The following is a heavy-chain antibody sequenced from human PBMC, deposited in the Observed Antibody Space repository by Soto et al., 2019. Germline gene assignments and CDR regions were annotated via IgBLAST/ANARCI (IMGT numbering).Heavy chain of an antibody. CDR3: ARVLGATGTFDY. Sequence: QVQLVESGGGVVQPGRSLRLSCAASGFTFSSYAMHWVRQAPGKGLEWVAVISYDGSNKYYADSVKGRFTISRDNSKNTLYLQMNSLRAEDTDVYYCARVLGATGTFDYWGQGTLVTVSS. CDR2: ISYDGSNK. J-gene: IGHJ4*02. D-gene: IGHD1-26*01. V-gene: IGHV3-30-3*01. CDR1: GFTFSSYA.